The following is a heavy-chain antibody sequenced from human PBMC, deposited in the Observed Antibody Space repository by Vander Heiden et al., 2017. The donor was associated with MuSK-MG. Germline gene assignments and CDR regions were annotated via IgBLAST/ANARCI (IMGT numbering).Heavy chain of an antibody. CDR3: ATIRGYYSSNRFWFDP. J-gene: IGHJ5*02. D-gene: IGHD2-15*01. CDR1: GYTLTEFS. V-gene: IGHV1-24*01. CDR2: FDPEDGET. Sequence: QVQLVQSGAEVKKPGASVKVSCKVSGYTLTEFSMHWVRQAPGKGLEWMGGFDPEDGETIYAQKFQGRVTMTEDTSTDTAYMELSSLRSEDTAVYYCATIRGYYSSNRFWFDPWGQGTLVTVSS.